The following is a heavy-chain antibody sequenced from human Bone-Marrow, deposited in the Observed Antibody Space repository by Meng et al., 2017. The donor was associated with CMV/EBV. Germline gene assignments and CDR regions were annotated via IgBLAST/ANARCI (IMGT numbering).Heavy chain of an antibody. Sequence: GESLKISCAASGFTFSDYYMSWVRQAPGKGLEWVSAISGSGGSTYYADSVKGRFTISRDNSKNTLYLQMNSLRAEDTAVYYCAKGSWAVVPAASRYDPWGQGTLVTVSS. J-gene: IGHJ5*02. CDR1: GFTFSDYY. CDR2: ISGSGGST. V-gene: IGHV3-23*01. CDR3: AKGSWAVVPAASRYDP. D-gene: IGHD2-2*01.